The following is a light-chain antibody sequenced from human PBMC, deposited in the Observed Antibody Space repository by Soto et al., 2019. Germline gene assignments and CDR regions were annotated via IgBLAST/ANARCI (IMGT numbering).Light chain of an antibody. Sequence: QSVLTQPASVSGSPGQSITISCTGTSSDIGGFYYVSWYQHHPGKDPKLMIYQVSNRPSGVSNRFSGSKSGNTTSLTISGLQAEDEADYFCSSYSSSSTFYVFGAG. J-gene: IGLJ1*01. V-gene: IGLV2-14*01. CDR1: SSDIGGFYY. CDR3: SSYSSSSTFYV. CDR2: QVS.